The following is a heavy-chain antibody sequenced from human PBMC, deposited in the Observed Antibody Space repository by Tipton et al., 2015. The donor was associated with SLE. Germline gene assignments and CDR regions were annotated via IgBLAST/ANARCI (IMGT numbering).Heavy chain of an antibody. Sequence: TLSLTCTVSGGSISSGGYYWSWIRQHPGKGLEWIGYIYYSGSTYYNPSLKSRVTISVDTSKNQFSLKLSSVTAADTAVYYCARGYYYELAFDIWGQGTMVTVSS. CDR3: ARGYYYELAFDI. CDR2: IYYSGST. D-gene: IGHD3-22*01. J-gene: IGHJ3*02. V-gene: IGHV4-31*03. CDR1: GGSISSGGYY.